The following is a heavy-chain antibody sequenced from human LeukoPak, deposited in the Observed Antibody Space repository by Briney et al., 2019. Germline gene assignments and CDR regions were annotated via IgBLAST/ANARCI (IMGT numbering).Heavy chain of an antibody. J-gene: IGHJ4*02. D-gene: IGHD5-24*01. CDR2: IRNKAISYTT. CDR1: GLAFSDHY. Sequence: GGSLRLSCAASGLAFSDHYMDWVRQAPGKGLEWVGRIRNKAISYTTEYAASVKGRFTISRDDSKSSLYLQMNSLETEDTAVYYCARVFGADGYSLDYWGQGTLVTVSS. CDR3: ARVFGADGYSLDY. V-gene: IGHV3-72*01.